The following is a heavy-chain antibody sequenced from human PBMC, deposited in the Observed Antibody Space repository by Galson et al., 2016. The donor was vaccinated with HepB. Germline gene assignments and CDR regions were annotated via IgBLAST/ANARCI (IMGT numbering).Heavy chain of an antibody. J-gene: IGHJ4*02. D-gene: IGHD1-7*01. V-gene: IGHV3-30-3*01. Sequence: DKGLEWVAVITFDGSNKYYADSMKGRFSISRDNSKDTLYLEMNSLRTEDAAVYYCASNTYSYDKTGTHYVNFFHYWGQGTRVTVSS. CDR3: ASNTYSYDKTGTHYVNFFHY. CDR2: ITFDGSNK.